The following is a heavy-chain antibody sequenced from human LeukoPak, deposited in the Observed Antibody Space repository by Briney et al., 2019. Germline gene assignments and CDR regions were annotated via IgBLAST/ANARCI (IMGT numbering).Heavy chain of an antibody. D-gene: IGHD6-6*01. V-gene: IGHV4-34*08. CDR2: INHSGST. CDR3: AMMYSSSSGDY. CDR1: GFTFSSYS. J-gene: IGHJ4*02. Sequence: GSLRLSCAASGFTFSSYSMNWVRQAPGKGLEWIGEINHSGSTNYNPSLKSRVTISVDTSKNQFSLKLSSVTAADTAVYYCAMMYSSSSGDYWGQGTLVTVSS.